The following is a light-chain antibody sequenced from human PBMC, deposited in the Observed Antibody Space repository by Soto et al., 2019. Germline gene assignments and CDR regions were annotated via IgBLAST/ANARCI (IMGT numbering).Light chain of an antibody. CDR2: DAS. CDR3: QQYNSYLFT. Sequence: DIQMTQSPSTLSASVGDRVTITCRASQSISSWLAWYQQKPGKAPKFLIYDASSLESGVPSRFSGSGSGTEFTLTISSLQPDDFATYYCQQYNSYLFTFGPGTKVDIK. CDR1: QSISSW. J-gene: IGKJ3*01. V-gene: IGKV1-5*01.